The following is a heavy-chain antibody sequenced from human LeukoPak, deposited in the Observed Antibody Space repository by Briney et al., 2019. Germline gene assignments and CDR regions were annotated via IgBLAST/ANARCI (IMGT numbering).Heavy chain of an antibody. Sequence: GGSLRLSCAASGFTFSSYGMHWVRQAPGKGLEWVSAISDSGGSTYYADSVKGRFTISRDNSKNTLYLQMNSLRAEDTAVYYCAEAYYYDSSGLHWGQGTLVTVSS. D-gene: IGHD3-22*01. V-gene: IGHV3-23*01. J-gene: IGHJ4*02. CDR2: ISDSGGST. CDR1: GFTFSSYG. CDR3: AEAYYYDSSGLH.